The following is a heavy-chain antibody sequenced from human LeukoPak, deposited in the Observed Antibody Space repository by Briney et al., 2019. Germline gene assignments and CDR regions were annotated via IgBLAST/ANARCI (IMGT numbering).Heavy chain of an antibody. CDR2: ISGSGGST. D-gene: IGHD2-15*01. CDR3: AKGDVVVVAATPSWFDP. V-gene: IGHV3-23*01. J-gene: IGHJ5*02. CDR1: GSTFSSYA. Sequence: PGGSLRLSCAASGSTFSSYAMSWVRQAPGKGLEWVSAISGSGGSTYYADSVKGRFTISRDNSKNTLYLQMNSLRAEDTAVYYCAKGDVVVVAATPSWFDPWGQGTLVTVSS.